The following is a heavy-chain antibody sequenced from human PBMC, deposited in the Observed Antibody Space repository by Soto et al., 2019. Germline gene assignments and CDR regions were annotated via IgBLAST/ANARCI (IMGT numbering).Heavy chain of an antibody. CDR3: ARGLGITMVRGVTGFTPYYYYGMDV. J-gene: IGHJ6*02. V-gene: IGHV1-69*13. CDR2: IIPIFGTA. Sequence: VKVSCKASGGTFSSYAISWVRQAPGQGLEWMGGIIPIFGTANYAQKFQGRVTITADESTSTAYMELSSLRSEDTAVYYCARGLGITMVRGVTGFTPYYYYGMDVWGQGTTVTVSS. CDR1: GGTFSSYA. D-gene: IGHD3-10*01.